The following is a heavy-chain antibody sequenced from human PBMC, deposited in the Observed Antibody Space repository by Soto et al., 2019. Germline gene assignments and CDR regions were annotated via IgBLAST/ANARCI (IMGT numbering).Heavy chain of an antibody. CDR2: IYYSGST. V-gene: IGHV4-31*03. CDR3: ARVQEGKQLAPRSTTWYYGMDV. D-gene: IGHD6-6*01. J-gene: IGHJ6*02. Sequence: SETLSLTCTVSGGSISSGGYYWSWIRQHQRKGLEWIGYIYYSGSTYYNPSLKSRVTISVDTSKNQFSLKLSSVTAADTAVYYCARVQEGKQLAPRSTTWYYGMDVWGQGTTVTVSS. CDR1: GGSISSGGYY.